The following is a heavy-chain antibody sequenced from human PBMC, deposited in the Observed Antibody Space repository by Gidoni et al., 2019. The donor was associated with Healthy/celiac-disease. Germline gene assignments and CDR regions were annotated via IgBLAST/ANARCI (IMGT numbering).Heavy chain of an antibody. CDR1: GGSISSSSYY. J-gene: IGHJ4*02. CDR2: IYYSGST. Sequence: QLQLQESGPGLVKPSEHLSLTCTVSGGSISSSSYYWGWIRQPPGKGLEWIGSIYYSGSTYYNPSLKSRVTISVDTSKNQFSLKLSSVTAADTAVYYCANQAAAGTRGGGYWGQGTLVTVSS. D-gene: IGHD6-13*01. V-gene: IGHV4-39*01. CDR3: ANQAAAGTRGGGY.